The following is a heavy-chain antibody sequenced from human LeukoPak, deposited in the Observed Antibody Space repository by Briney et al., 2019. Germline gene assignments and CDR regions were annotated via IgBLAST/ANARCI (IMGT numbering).Heavy chain of an antibody. CDR2: ISGSNGNT. CDR1: GYTFTSYG. D-gene: IGHD1-14*01. J-gene: IGHJ4*02. Sequence: ASVKVSCKASGYTFTSYGISWVRQAPGQGLEWMGWISGSNGNTNYAQKLQGRVTMTEDTSTDTAYMELTSLRSEDTAIYYCATSPGYDYWGQGTLVTVSS. V-gene: IGHV1-18*01. CDR3: ATSPGYDY.